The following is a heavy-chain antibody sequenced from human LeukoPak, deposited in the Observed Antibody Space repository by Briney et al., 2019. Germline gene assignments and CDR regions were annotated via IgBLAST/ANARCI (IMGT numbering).Heavy chain of an antibody. CDR1: GFTFISYG. Sequence: GGSLRLSCAASGFTFISYGMHWVSQAPGKGLEWVAFIRYDGTNKYYADSVKGRFTLSRDNSKNTLYLQMNSLRPEDTAVYYCAKDLRELHGYWCQGNLVTVSS. V-gene: IGHV3-30*02. CDR2: IRYDGTNK. D-gene: IGHD1-1*01. J-gene: IGHJ4*02. CDR3: AKDLRELHGY.